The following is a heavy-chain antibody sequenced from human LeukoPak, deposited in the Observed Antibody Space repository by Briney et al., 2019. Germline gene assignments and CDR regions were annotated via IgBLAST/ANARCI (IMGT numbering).Heavy chain of an antibody. CDR1: GYTFTSYG. Sequence: ASVKVSCKASGYTFTSYGISWLRQAPGQGLEWMGWISAYNGNTNYAQKLQGRVTMTTDTSTSTAYMELRSLRSDDTAVYYCARDVVGRGYCSGGTCFPDYYGMDVWGQGTTVTVSS. J-gene: IGHJ6*02. CDR3: ARDVVGRGYCSGGTCFPDYYGMDV. V-gene: IGHV1-18*01. CDR2: ISAYNGNT. D-gene: IGHD2-15*01.